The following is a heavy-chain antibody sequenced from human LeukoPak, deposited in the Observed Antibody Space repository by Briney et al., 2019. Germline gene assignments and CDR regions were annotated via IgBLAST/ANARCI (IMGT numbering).Heavy chain of an antibody. CDR3: ARDYAPAWFDP. V-gene: IGHV1-2*02. Sequence: ASVKVSCKVSGYTLTELSMHWVRQAPGQGLEWMGWINPNSGGTNYAQKFQGRVTMTRDTSISTAYMELSRLRSDDTAVYYCARDYAPAWFDPWGQGTLVTVSS. D-gene: IGHD3-16*01. CDR2: INPNSGGT. J-gene: IGHJ5*02. CDR1: GYTLTELS.